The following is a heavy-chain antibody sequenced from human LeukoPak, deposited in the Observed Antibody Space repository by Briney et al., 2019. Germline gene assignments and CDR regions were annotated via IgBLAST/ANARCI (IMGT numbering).Heavy chain of an antibody. Sequence: VASVKVSFKASVYTSTVSYVHWVRQAPGQGLEWMGWINSNSGDTKYAQKFQGRVTMTRATSIGLAYMELSRLKSDDTAVYYCATLLFLEWLYLLDYWGQGTLVTVSS. CDR2: INSNSGDT. V-gene: IGHV1-2*02. CDR3: ATLLFLEWLYLLDY. J-gene: IGHJ4*02. D-gene: IGHD3-3*01. CDR1: VYTSTVSY.